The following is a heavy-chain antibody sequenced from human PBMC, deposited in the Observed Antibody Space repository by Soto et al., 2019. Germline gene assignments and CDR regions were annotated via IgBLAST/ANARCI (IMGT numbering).Heavy chain of an antibody. V-gene: IGHV3-9*01. CDR2: ISWNSDYI. D-gene: IGHD3-22*01. J-gene: IGHJ3*01. CDR1: GFAFDDYA. CDR3: VKEYYAVSGGLGGLHAFDF. Sequence: EVQLVESGGGLVQPGRSLRLSCAASGFAFDDYAMHWVRQPPGKGLEWVSRISWNSDYIAYGDSVKGRFTVSRDNAKNSLFLQIDSLRAEDTALYYCVKEYYAVSGGLGGLHAFDFWGQGTVVNVSS.